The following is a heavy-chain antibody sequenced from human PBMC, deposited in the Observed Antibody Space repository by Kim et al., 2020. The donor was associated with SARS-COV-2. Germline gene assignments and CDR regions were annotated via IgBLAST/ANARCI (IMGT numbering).Heavy chain of an antibody. Sequence: SETLSLTCTVSGGSISSYYWSWIRQPPGKGLEWIGYIYYSGSTNYNPSLMSRVTISVDTSKNQFSLKLSSVTAADTAVYYCARWGYSYGYYWYFDLWGRGTLVTVSS. CDR1: GGSISSYY. D-gene: IGHD5-18*01. CDR2: IYYSGST. CDR3: ARWGYSYGYYWYFDL. J-gene: IGHJ2*01. V-gene: IGHV4-59*01.